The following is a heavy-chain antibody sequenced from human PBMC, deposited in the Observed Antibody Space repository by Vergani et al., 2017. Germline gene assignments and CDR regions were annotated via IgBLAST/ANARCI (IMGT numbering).Heavy chain of an antibody. D-gene: IGHD1-14*01. V-gene: IGHV3-30*03. CDR3: ARDGKKSAFDI. CDR1: GFTSSYYG. Sequence: QVHLVESGGGVVQPGRSLRLSCVVSGFTSSYYGMHWVRQAPGKGLEWVAVISYDGTQKYYADSVKGRFTISRDNSKNTLYLQMNSLRAEDTAVYYCARDGKKSAFDIWGQGTMVTVSS. CDR2: ISYDGTQK. J-gene: IGHJ3*02.